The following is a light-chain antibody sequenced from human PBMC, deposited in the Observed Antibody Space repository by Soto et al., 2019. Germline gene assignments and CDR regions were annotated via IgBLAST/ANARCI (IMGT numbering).Light chain of an antibody. CDR3: QQYNSYPWT. J-gene: IGKJ1*01. CDR1: QSISSW. V-gene: IGKV1-5*01. CDR2: DAS. Sequence: IQLPQSPPTLYASVGDRVTITCRASQSISSWLAWYQQKPGKAPKLLIYDASSLESGVPSRFSGSGSGTEFTRTITSLQPDEFATYYCQQYNSYPWTFGQGTKVDIK.